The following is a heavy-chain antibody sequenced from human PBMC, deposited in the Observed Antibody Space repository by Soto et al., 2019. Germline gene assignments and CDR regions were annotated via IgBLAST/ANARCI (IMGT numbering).Heavy chain of an antibody. Sequence: LRLSFAASVFTFSNFEVNWVRQAPGKGLEWVSYISSSGSTTYYADSVKGRFTISRDNAKNLVYMQMNSLRAEDTALYYCARDRDYTTDYYGNDAFDIWGPGTLVTV. J-gene: IGHJ3*02. CDR1: VFTFSNFE. CDR2: ISSSGSTT. V-gene: IGHV3-48*03. D-gene: IGHD3-22*01. CDR3: ARDRDYTTDYYGNDAFDI.